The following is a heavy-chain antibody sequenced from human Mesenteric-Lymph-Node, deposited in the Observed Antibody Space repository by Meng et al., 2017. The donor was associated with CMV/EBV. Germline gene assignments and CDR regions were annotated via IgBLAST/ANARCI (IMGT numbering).Heavy chain of an antibody. CDR2: IKYDGSDK. V-gene: IGHV3-7*01. CDR3: ARDPHFGALDY. CDR1: GFTITSYG. Sequence: GESLKISCAASGFTITSYGMSWVRQAPGKGLEWVANIKYDGSDKGYVGSVEGRFTISRDNAKNSVYLQMNTLRVEDTAVYYCARDPHFGALDYWGQGTLVTVSS. J-gene: IGHJ4*02. D-gene: IGHD3-10*01.